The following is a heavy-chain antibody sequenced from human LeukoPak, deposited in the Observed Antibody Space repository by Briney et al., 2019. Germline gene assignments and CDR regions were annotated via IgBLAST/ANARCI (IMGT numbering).Heavy chain of an antibody. Sequence: GGSLRLSCAASGFTFSSCAMSWVRQAPGEGLEWVSTISGSGGITHYTDPVKGRFTISRDNSKNTLYLQMNSLRVEDTAVYYCAKDLSAHRLFAQHGDYWGQGTLVAVSS. CDR2: ISGSGGIT. CDR3: AKDLSAHRLFAQHGDY. J-gene: IGHJ4*02. D-gene: IGHD6-13*01. V-gene: IGHV3-23*01. CDR1: GFTFSSCA.